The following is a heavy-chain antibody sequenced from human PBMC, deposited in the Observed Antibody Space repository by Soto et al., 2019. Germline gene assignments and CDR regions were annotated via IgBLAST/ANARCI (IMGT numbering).Heavy chain of an antibody. CDR1: RFTFSSYW. D-gene: IGHD6-19*01. CDR2: INGDGSST. J-gene: IGHJ4*02. CDR3: AREPGNGWFFDY. V-gene: IGHV3-74*01. Sequence: EVQLVESGGGLVQPGGSLRLSCAASRFTFSSYWMHWVRQAPGKGLVWVSRINGDGSSTLYADSVRGRFTISRDNAKNTLYLQMNSLRAEDTAVYYCAREPGNGWFFDYWGQGTLVTVSS.